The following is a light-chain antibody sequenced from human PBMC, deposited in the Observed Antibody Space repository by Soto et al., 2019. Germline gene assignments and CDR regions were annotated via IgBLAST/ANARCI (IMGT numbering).Light chain of an antibody. V-gene: IGKV3-15*01. J-gene: IGKJ5*01. CDR1: QSVNHN. CDR2: GAR. Sequence: EIVMKQSPATLSASPGERVTXTCRASQSVNHNVAWYQQKPGQAPRFLIYGARSLATGVPDRFSGSGTGTDFTLTISSLQSEDFEIYYCQQYNNWPITFGQGTRLEIK. CDR3: QQYNNWPIT.